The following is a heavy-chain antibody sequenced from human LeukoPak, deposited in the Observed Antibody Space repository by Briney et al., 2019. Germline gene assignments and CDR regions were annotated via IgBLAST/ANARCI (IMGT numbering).Heavy chain of an antibody. J-gene: IGHJ3*02. CDR3: AKVGGYYYDSSGTYGDAFDI. CDR2: ISYDGSNK. CDR1: GFTFSSYG. Sequence: GGSLRLSCAASGFTFSSYGMHWVRQAPGKGLGWVAVISYDGSNKYYADSVKGRFTISRDNSKNTLYLQMNSLRAEDTAVYYCAKVGGYYYDSSGTYGDAFDIWGQGTMVTVSS. D-gene: IGHD3-22*01. V-gene: IGHV3-30*18.